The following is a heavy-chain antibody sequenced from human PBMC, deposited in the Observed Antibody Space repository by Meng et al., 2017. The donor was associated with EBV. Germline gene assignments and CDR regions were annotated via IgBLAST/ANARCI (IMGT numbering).Heavy chain of an antibody. V-gene: IGHV1-69*01. J-gene: IGHJ4*02. Sequence: VQVGGSGAWVKKPGSSVKVACKTSGGPLRYNAISWARQAPGQGLGWLGGFLPRLVAPNYAQKFHGRVKTTADESTSTHYMDLSSLRSEDTAIYYCASESGRGYTPDYWGQGTLVTVSS. CDR2: FLPRLVAP. CDR3: ASESGRGYTPDY. D-gene: IGHD3-10*01. CDR1: GGPLRYNA.